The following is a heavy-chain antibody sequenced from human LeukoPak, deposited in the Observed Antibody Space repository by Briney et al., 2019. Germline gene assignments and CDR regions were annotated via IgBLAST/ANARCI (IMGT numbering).Heavy chain of an antibody. V-gene: IGHV1-18*01. Sequence: GASVKVSCKASGYTFTSYGISWVRQAPGQGLEWMGWISAYNGNTNYAQKLQGRVTMTTDTSTSTAYMELRSLRSDDTAVYYCARDFSGQWLVQQGGLGDFDYWGQGTLVTVSS. D-gene: IGHD6-19*01. CDR2: ISAYNGNT. CDR3: ARDFSGQWLVQQGGLGDFDY. CDR1: GYTFTSYG. J-gene: IGHJ4*02.